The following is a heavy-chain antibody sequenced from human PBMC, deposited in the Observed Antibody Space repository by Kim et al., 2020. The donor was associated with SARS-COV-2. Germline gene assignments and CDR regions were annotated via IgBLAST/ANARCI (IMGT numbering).Heavy chain of an antibody. Sequence: SVKGRFTISRDNAKNSLYLQMNSLRAEDTALYYCAKGNYDSSGYYPEFFGYRGQGTLVTVSS. J-gene: IGHJ4*02. CDR3: AKGNYDSSGYYPEFFGY. D-gene: IGHD3-22*01. V-gene: IGHV3-9*01.